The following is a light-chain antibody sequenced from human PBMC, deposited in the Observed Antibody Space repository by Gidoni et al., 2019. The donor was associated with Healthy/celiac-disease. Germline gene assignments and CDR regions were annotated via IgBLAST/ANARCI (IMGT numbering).Light chain of an antibody. CDR2: WAS. CDR3: QQYYSTPLT. Sequence: DIVMTQSPGSLAMSLGERATINCKSSQSVLSSSNNKNYLAWYQQKPGQPPKLRIYWASTRESGVPDRFSGSGSETDFTLTIGSLQAEDVAVYYCQQYYSTPLTFXGXTKVEIK. V-gene: IGKV4-1*01. CDR1: QSVLSSSNNKNY. J-gene: IGKJ4*01.